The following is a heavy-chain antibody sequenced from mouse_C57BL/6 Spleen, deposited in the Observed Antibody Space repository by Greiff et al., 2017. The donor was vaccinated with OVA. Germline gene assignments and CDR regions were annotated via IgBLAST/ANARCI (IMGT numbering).Heavy chain of an antibody. CDR1: GYTFTDYE. CDR2: IDPETGGT. Sequence: QVHVKQSGAELVRPGASVTLSCKASGYTFTDYEMHWVKQTPVHGLEWIGAIDPETGGTAYNQKFKGKAILTADKSSSTAYMELRSLTSEDSAVYYCTPITTGYWGQGTTLTVSS. J-gene: IGHJ2*01. D-gene: IGHD1-2*01. V-gene: IGHV1-15*01. CDR3: TPITTGY.